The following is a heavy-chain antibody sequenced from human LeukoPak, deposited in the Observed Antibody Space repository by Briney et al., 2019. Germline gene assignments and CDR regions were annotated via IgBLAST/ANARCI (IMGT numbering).Heavy chain of an antibody. Sequence: PSETLSLTCAVCGGSISSSSYYWGWIRQPPGKGLEWIGSIYYSGSTYYNPSLKSRVTISVDTSKNQFSLKLSSVTAADTAVYYCARQHVRYAFDIWGQGTMVTVSS. CDR2: IYYSGST. CDR1: GGSISSSSYY. D-gene: IGHD3-16*01. J-gene: IGHJ3*02. V-gene: IGHV4-39*01. CDR3: ARQHVRYAFDI.